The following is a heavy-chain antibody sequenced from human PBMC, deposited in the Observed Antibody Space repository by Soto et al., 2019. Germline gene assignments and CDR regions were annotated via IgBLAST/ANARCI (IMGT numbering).Heavy chain of an antibody. V-gene: IGHV1-18*01. Sequence: ASVKVSCKASGYTFTSYGLSWARQAPGQRLEWTGWISAYNGNTNYAQKLQGRVTMTTDTSTSRAYMELRSLRSDDTAVYYCARDKRRYSSILRLFVPGCQGTLVAISS. CDR1: GYTFTSYG. D-gene: IGHD6-13*01. J-gene: IGHJ5*02. CDR2: ISAYNGNT. CDR3: ARDKRRYSSILRLFVP.